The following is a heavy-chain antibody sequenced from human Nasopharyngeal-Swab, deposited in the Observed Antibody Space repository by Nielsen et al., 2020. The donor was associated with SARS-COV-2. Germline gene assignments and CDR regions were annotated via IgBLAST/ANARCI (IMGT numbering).Heavy chain of an antibody. CDR2: IYSGGST. D-gene: IGHD2-21*02. CDR3: AREVTIFYFDY. CDR1: GFTVSSNY. J-gene: IGHJ4*02. Sequence: GESLKISCAASGFTVSSNYMSWVRQAPGKGLEWVSVIYSGGSTYYADSVRGRFTISRDNSKNTLYLQMNSLRAEDTAVYYCAREVTIFYFDYWGQGTLVTVSS. V-gene: IGHV3-66*01.